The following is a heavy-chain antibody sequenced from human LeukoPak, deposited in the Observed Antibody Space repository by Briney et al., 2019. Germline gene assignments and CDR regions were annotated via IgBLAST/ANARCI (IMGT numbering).Heavy chain of an antibody. CDR3: ARENPTCVIGGFDY. J-gene: IGHJ4*02. D-gene: IGHD2-21*01. CDR1: GFTFSSYG. V-gene: IGHV3-33*01. Sequence: GGSLRLSCAASGFTFSSYGVHWVRQAPGKGLEWVAVIWYDGSDKYYADSVKGRFTISRDNSKNTLYLQMNSLRAEDTAVYYCARENPTCVIGGFDYWGQGTLVTVSS. CDR2: IWYDGSDK.